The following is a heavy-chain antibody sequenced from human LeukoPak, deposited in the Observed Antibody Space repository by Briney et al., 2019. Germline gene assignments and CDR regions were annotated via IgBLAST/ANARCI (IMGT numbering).Heavy chain of an antibody. Sequence: GGSLRLSCAASGFTFSSYEMSWVRQAPGKGLEWVSYISSSGSTIYYADSVKGRFTISRDNAKNSLYLQMNSLRAEDTAVYYCARDRVRYYYYYGMDVWGQGTTVTVSS. CDR3: ARDRVRYYYYYGMDV. V-gene: IGHV3-48*03. D-gene: IGHD1-1*01. J-gene: IGHJ6*02. CDR2: ISSSGSTI. CDR1: GFTFSSYE.